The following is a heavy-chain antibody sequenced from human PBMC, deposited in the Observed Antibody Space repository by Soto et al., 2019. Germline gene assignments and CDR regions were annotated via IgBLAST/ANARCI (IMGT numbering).Heavy chain of an antibody. D-gene: IGHD2-21*02. Sequence: EVQLVESGGGLVQPGGSLRLSCAASGFTFSSYAMHWVRQAPGKGLEYVSTINRNGGSTYYANSVKGRFTISRDNSKNMLYLHMGSLRAEDMAVYYCARGGSDYYFDYWGQGTLVTVSS. CDR1: GFTFSSYA. CDR3: ARGGSDYYFDY. CDR2: INRNGGST. J-gene: IGHJ4*02. V-gene: IGHV3-64*01.